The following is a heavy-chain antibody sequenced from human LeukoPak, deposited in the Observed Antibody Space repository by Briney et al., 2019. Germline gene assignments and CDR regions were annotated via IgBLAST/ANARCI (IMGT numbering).Heavy chain of an antibody. CDR2: ISGSGGST. J-gene: IGHJ6*03. CDR1: GFTFSSYA. V-gene: IGHV3-23*01. D-gene: IGHD3-16*01. CDR3: ARDTTVATRGSYYYYMDV. Sequence: GGSLRLSCAASGFTFSSYAMSWVRQAPGKGLEWVSAISGSGGSTYYADSVKGRFTISRDNSKNTLYLQMNSLRAEDTAVYYCARDTTVATRGSYYYYMDVWGKGTTVTVSS.